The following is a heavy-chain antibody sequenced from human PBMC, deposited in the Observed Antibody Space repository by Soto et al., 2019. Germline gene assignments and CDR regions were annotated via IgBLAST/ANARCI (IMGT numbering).Heavy chain of an antibody. J-gene: IGHJ6*02. CDR3: ARGQQAAIGDYYYHGLDV. CDR2: IRSRANNYAT. CDR1: GFI. V-gene: IGHV3-73*01. D-gene: IGHD3-10*01. Sequence: GGSLRLSCAASGFIYWVRQAPGKGLEWVGRIRSRANNYATSSGASVRGRFTFFRDDSKNMAYPQMNTLKTEDTAIYYCARGQQAAIGDYYYHGLDVWGQGTSVTVSS.